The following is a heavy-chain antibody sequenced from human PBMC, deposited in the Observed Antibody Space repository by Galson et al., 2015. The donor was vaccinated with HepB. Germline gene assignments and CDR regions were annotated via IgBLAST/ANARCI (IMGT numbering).Heavy chain of an antibody. CDR1: GGSISNGDYY. D-gene: IGHD1-26*01. CDR2: IYYSGST. J-gene: IGHJ4*02. Sequence: TLSLTCTVSGGSISNGDYYWSWIRQPPGKGLEWIGYIYYSGSTYYNPSLKSRVTISVDTSKNQFSLKLSSVTAADTAVYYCATQGRGGSWDYWGQGTLVTVSS. V-gene: IGHV4-30-4*01. CDR3: ATQGRGGSWDY.